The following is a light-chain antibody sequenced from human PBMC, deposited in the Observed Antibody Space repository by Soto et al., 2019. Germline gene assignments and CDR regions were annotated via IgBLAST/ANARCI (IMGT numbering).Light chain of an antibody. CDR1: SSDVGGYNY. CDR2: EVS. CDR3: NSYTSSTTGV. V-gene: IGLV2-14*01. J-gene: IGLJ3*02. Sequence: QSALTQPASVSGSPGQSITISCTGTSSDVGGYNYVSWYQQYPGNVPKLILYEVSNRPSGVSNRFSGSKSGNTASLTISGLQAEDEADYYCNSYTSSTTGVFGGGTKLTVL.